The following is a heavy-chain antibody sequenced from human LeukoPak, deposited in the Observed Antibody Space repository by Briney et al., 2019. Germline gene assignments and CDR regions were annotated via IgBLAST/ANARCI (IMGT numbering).Heavy chain of an antibody. CDR2: IIPIFGTA. CDR1: GGTFSSYA. J-gene: IGHJ4*02. V-gene: IGHV1-69*13. CDR3: ARDLPNYYDSSPFDY. Sequence: WASVKVSCKASGGTFSSYAISWVRQAPGQGLEWMGGIIPIFGTANYAQKFQGRVTITADESTSTAYMELSSLRSEDTAVYYCARDLPNYYDSSPFDYWGQGTLVTVSS. D-gene: IGHD3-22*01.